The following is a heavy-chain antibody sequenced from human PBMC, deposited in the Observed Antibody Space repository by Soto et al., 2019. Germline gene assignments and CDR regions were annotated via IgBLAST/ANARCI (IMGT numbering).Heavy chain of an antibody. J-gene: IGHJ4*02. CDR3: ARGLYHCARDFYNY. CDR1: GYTFTSYD. V-gene: IGHV1-8*01. D-gene: IGHD2-21*02. Sequence: GASVKVSCKASGYTFTSYDINWVRQANGQGLEWMGWMNPNSGNTGYAQKFQGSVTMTRNTSISTAYMELSSLRSEDTAVYYCARGLYHCARDFYNYGDQGGLLTVSS. CDR2: MNPNSGNT.